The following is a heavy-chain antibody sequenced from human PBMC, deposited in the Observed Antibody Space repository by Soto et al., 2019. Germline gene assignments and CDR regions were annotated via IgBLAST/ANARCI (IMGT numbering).Heavy chain of an antibody. CDR3: ARDPLSANYGDYGGFDY. CDR1: GFTFSSYW. CDR2: IKQDGSEK. D-gene: IGHD4-17*01. Sequence: EVQLVESGGGLVQPGGSLRLSCAASGFTFSSYWMSWVRQAPGKGLEWVANIKQDGSEKYYVDSVKGRFTISRDNAKNSLYLKMNSLRAEDTAVYYCARDPLSANYGDYGGFDYWGQGTLVTVSS. V-gene: IGHV3-7*05. J-gene: IGHJ4*02.